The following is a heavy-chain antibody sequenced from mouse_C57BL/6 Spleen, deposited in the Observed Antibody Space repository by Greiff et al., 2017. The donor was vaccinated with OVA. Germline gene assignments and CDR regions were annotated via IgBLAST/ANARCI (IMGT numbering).Heavy chain of an antibody. V-gene: IGHV1-74*01. J-gene: IGHJ4*01. Sequence: QVQLKQPGAELVKPGASVKVSCKASGYTFTSYWMHWVKQRPGQGLEWIGRIHPSDSDTNYNQKFKGKATLTVAKSSSTAYMQLSSLTSEDSAVYYCAILSLGYYYAMDYWGQGTSVTVSS. CDR3: AILSLGYYYAMDY. CDR1: GYTFTSYW. D-gene: IGHD4-1*01. CDR2: IHPSDSDT.